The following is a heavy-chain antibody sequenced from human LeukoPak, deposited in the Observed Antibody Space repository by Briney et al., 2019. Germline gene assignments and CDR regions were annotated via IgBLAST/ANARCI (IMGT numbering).Heavy chain of an antibody. D-gene: IGHD3-3*01. J-gene: IGHJ4*02. CDR3: ARDSNSDFWSGYYTNYFDY. Sequence: GGSLRLSCAASGFTFSQFAVHWVRQAPGKGLEWVADISHDGRNTYYADSVKGRFTISRDNSKNTLYLQMNSLRTEDTAVYYCARDSNSDFWSGYYTNYFDYWGQGTLVTVSS. V-gene: IGHV3-30*04. CDR1: GFTFSQFA. CDR2: ISHDGRNT.